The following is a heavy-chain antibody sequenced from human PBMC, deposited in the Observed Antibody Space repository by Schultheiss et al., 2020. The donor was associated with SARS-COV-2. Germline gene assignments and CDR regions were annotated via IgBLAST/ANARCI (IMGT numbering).Heavy chain of an antibody. Sequence: GGSLRLSCKASGGTFSSYAISWVRQAPGQGLEWMGRIIPIFGIANYAQKFQGRVTITADESTSTAYMELSSLRSEDTAVYYCAREVVVVPAAILWGRTEVYYMDVWGKGTTVTVSS. CDR1: GGTFSSYA. V-gene: IGHV1-69*15. J-gene: IGHJ6*03. CDR3: AREVVVVPAAILWGRTEVYYMDV. D-gene: IGHD2-2*02. CDR2: IIPIFGIA.